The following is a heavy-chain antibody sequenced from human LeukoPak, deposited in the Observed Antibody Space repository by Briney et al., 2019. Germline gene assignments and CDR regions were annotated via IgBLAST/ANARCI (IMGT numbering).Heavy chain of an antibody. Sequence: GGSLRLSCAASGFTVSSNYMSWVRQAPGKGLEWVSVIYSGGSTYYADSVKGRFTISRDNSKNTLYLQMNSLRAEDTAVYYCARLSGYNQNWFDPWGQGTLLTVSS. V-gene: IGHV3-66*02. CDR1: GFTVSSNY. J-gene: IGHJ5*02. CDR3: ARLSGYNQNWFDP. CDR2: IYSGGST. D-gene: IGHD3-3*01.